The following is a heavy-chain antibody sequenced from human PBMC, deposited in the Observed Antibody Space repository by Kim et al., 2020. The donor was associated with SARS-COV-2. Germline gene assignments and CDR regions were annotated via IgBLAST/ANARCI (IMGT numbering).Heavy chain of an antibody. D-gene: IGHD3-10*01. CDR3: AREGSGSYNWLDP. V-gene: IGHV1-3*01. J-gene: IGHJ5*02. Sequence: YTQNVQRRVTITSDTAATTAYMELSSLTFKDTAVYYCAREGSGSYNWLDPWGQGTLVTVSS.